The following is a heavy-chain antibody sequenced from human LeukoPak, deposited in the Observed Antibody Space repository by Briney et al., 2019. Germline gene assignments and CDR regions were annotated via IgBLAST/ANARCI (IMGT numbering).Heavy chain of an antibody. Sequence: PSETLSLTCTVSGGSISSSSYYWGWIRQPPGKGLEWIGSIYYSGSTYYNPSLKSRVTISVDTSKNQFSLKLSSVTAADTAVYYCARDPGGYCTNGVCYPHYYMDVWGKGTTVTVSS. J-gene: IGHJ6*03. CDR3: ARDPGGYCTNGVCYPHYYMDV. V-gene: IGHV4-39*07. D-gene: IGHD2-8*01. CDR2: IYYSGST. CDR1: GGSISSSSYY.